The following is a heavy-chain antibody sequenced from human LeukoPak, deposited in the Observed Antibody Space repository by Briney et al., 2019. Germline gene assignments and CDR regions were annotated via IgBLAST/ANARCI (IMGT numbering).Heavy chain of an antibody. CDR1: GYSFTSYW. Sequence: GESLKISCEGSGYSFTSYWIGWVRQMPGKGLEWMGIIYPGDSDTRYSPSFQGQVTISADKSISTAYLQWSSLKASDTAMYYCARAYNWNFRDYYYMDVWGKGTTVAVSS. D-gene: IGHD1-7*01. J-gene: IGHJ6*03. CDR3: ARAYNWNFRDYYYMDV. V-gene: IGHV5-51*01. CDR2: IYPGDSDT.